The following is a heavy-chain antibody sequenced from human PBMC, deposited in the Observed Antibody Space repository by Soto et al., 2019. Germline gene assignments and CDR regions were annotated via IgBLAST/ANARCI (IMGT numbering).Heavy chain of an antibody. CDR3: TSAAIQLWFDS. CDR2: IRDRPDRYTT. V-gene: IGHV3-72*01. J-gene: IGHJ5*01. Sequence: EVQLVESGGGWAQLGSSLTLSCAASGFTFRDHYMRWVRQAPGKGLEWVGRIRDRPDRYTTDYAASVKDRCIISRDDSKNLLYLHMTDLKTEDSAVYFCTSAAIQLWFDSWGQGTLVTVSS. D-gene: IGHD6-25*01. CDR1: GFTFRDHY.